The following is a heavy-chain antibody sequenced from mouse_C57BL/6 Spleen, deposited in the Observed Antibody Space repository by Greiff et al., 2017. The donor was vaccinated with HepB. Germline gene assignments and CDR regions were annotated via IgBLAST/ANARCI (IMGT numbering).Heavy chain of an antibody. J-gene: IGHJ2*01. D-gene: IGHD2-3*01. CDR1: GYAFTNYL. CDR2: INPGSGGT. CDR3: ARSDGYSYFDY. V-gene: IGHV1-54*01. Sequence: QVQLKESGAELVRPGTSVKVSCKASGYAFTNYLIEWVKQRPGQGLEWIGVINPGSGGTNYNEKFKGKATLTADKSSSTAYMQLSSLTSEDSAVYFCARSDGYSYFDYWGQGTTLTVSS.